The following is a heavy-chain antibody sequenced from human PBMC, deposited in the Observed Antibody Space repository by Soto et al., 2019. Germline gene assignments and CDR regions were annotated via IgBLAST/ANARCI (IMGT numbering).Heavy chain of an antibody. CDR1: CGSISSSDHY. Sequence: PSETLSLTCTVSCGSISSSDHYWAWIRQPPGKGLEWLATIYYSGSIYYSPSLKSRATISVDTSKNQISLNLTSVTAADTALYYCARHRINRGSWYWVDPWGQGTLVTVSS. D-gene: IGHD6-13*01. CDR2: IYYSGSI. CDR3: ARHRINRGSWYWVDP. V-gene: IGHV4-39*01. J-gene: IGHJ5*02.